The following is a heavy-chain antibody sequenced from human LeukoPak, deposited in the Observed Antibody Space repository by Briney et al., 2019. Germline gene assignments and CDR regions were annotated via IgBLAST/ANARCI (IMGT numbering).Heavy chain of an antibody. CDR1: GYTLTELS. Sequence: ASVKVPCKVSGYTLTELSMHWVRQAPGKGLEWMGGFDPEDGETIYAQKFQGRVTMTEDTSTDTAYMELSSLRSEDTAVYYCATSRGTAWELSNPFDYWGQGTLVTVSS. CDR3: ATSRGTAWELSNPFDY. CDR2: FDPEDGET. J-gene: IGHJ4*02. V-gene: IGHV1-24*01. D-gene: IGHD1-26*01.